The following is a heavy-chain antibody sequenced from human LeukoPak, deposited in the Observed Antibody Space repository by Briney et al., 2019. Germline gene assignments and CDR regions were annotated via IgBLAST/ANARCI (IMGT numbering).Heavy chain of an antibody. CDR1: GFTFSSYA. CDR2: ISGSGGST. J-gene: IGHJ4*02. D-gene: IGHD3-22*01. V-gene: IGHV3-23*01. Sequence: PGGSLRLSCAASGFTFSSYAMSWVRQAPGKGLEWVSAISGSGGSTYYADSVKGRFTISRDNSKNTLYLQMNSLRAEDTAVYYCAKGRGYYDSSGYYPFDYWGQGTLVTVSS. CDR3: AKGRGYYDSSGYYPFDY.